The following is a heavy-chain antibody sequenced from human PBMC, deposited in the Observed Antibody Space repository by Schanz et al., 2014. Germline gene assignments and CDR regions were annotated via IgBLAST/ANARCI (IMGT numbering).Heavy chain of an antibody. D-gene: IGHD3-10*01. CDR1: GFTFNSYA. CDR2: IYASGAT. Sequence: EVQLLESGGGLVRPGGSLRLSCAASGFTFNSYAMTWVRQAPGKGLEWVSTIYASGATYYADSVKRRFTISRDISKNTLHLQVTSLRAEDTAIYYCARDGNYYGSRNYYKTPYYFDYWGQGTLVNVSS. V-gene: IGHV3-23*05. CDR3: ARDGNYYGSRNYYKTPYYFDY. J-gene: IGHJ4*02.